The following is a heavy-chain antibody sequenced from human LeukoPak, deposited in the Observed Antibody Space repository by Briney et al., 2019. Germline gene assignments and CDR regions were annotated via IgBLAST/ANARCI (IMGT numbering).Heavy chain of an antibody. V-gene: IGHV3-30*02. CDR1: GFIFSKYG. CDR3: AILLSPGTTVTTLGDY. J-gene: IGHJ4*02. CDR2: IHYDGSKT. Sequence: GGSLRLSCEASGFIFSKYGIHWVRQAPGKGLEWVAYIHYDGSKTEYGDSVKGRFTISGDNSKNTLYLQMNSLRAEDTAVYYCAILLSPGTTVTTLGDYWGQGTLVTVSS. D-gene: IGHD4-17*01.